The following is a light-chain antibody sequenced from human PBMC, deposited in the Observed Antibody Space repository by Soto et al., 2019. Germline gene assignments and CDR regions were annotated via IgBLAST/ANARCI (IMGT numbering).Light chain of an antibody. J-gene: IGLJ2*01. CDR3: SSHSSRGTPL. V-gene: IGLV2-14*03. Sequence: QSALTQPASVSGSPGQSITISCTGTSSDIGVYNFVSWYQHHPGQAPKLIIYDVTSRPSGVSNRFSGSKSGNTASLTISGLQAEDEADYYCSSHSSRGTPLIGGGTQLTVL. CDR1: SSDIGVYNF. CDR2: DVT.